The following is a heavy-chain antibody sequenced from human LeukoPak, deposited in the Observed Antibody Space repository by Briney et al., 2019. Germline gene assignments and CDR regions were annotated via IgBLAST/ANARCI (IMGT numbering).Heavy chain of an antibody. CDR3: ARDAAPPWIAAAGRGDAFDI. J-gene: IGHJ3*02. CDR2: IYTSGST. Sequence: SETLSLTCTVSGGSISSGSYYWSWIRQPAGKGLEWIGRIYTSGSTNYNPSLKSRVTISVDTSKNQFSLKLSSVTAADTAVYYCARDAAPPWIAAAGRGDAFDIWGQGTMVTVSS. D-gene: IGHD6-13*01. CDR1: GGSISSGSYY. V-gene: IGHV4-61*02.